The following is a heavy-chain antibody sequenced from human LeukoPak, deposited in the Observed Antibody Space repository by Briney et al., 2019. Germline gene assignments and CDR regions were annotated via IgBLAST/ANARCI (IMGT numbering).Heavy chain of an antibody. D-gene: IGHD1-26*01. V-gene: IGHV1-69*13. Sequence: ASVKVSCKASGGTFSSYAISWVRQAPGQGLEWMGGIIPIFGTANYAQKFQGRVTITADESTSTAYMELSSLRSEDTAVYYCARGATDYYYYMDVWGKGTTVAVSS. CDR2: IIPIFGTA. J-gene: IGHJ6*03. CDR1: GGTFSSYA. CDR3: ARGATDYYYYMDV.